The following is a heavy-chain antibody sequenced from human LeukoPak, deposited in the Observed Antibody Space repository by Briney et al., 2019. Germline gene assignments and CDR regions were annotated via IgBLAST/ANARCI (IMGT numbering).Heavy chain of an antibody. V-gene: IGHV3-23*01. Sequence: PGGSLRLSCAASGFTFSRHAMSWVRQTPGKGLEWVSVINNSGDKTYDADSVKGRFTISRDNSKNTLYLQMNSLRAEDTAVYYCAKRRGLELLYYYYMDVWGKGTTVTVSS. CDR3: AKRRGLELLYYYYMDV. D-gene: IGHD1-7*01. CDR1: GFTFSRHA. CDR2: INNSGDKT. J-gene: IGHJ6*03.